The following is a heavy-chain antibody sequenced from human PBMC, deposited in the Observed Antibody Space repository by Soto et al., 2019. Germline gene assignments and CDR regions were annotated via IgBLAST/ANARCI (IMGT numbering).Heavy chain of an antibody. Sequence: GGSLGLSCAASGFTFSSYAMSWVRQAPGKGLEWVSAISGSGGSTYYADSVKGRFTISRVNSKNTLYLQMNSLRAEDTAVYYCAKDLFFLYRSGWYPIRPEFAYWGQGTLVTVSS. V-gene: IGHV3-23*01. D-gene: IGHD6-19*01. CDR1: GFTFSSYA. CDR2: ISGSGGST. CDR3: AKDLFFLYRSGWYPIRPEFAY. J-gene: IGHJ4*01.